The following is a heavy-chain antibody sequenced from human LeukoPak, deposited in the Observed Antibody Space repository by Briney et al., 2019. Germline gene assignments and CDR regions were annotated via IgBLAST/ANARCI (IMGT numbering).Heavy chain of an antibody. Sequence: GGSLRLSCAASGFTFSSYSMNWVRQAPGKGLEWVSYISSSSSTIYYADSVKGRFTISRDNAKNSLYLQMNSLRAEDTAVYSCARVESSSWYGAFDIWGQGTMVTVSS. V-gene: IGHV3-48*01. CDR2: ISSSSSTI. CDR1: GFTFSSYS. J-gene: IGHJ3*02. CDR3: ARVESSSWYGAFDI. D-gene: IGHD6-13*01.